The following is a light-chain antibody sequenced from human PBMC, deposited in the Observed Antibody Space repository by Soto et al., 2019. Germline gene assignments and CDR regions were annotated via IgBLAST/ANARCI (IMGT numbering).Light chain of an antibody. CDR3: CSYTTSNTRQIV. J-gene: IGLJ1*01. CDR2: DVS. Sequence: QSALTQPASVSGSPGQSITISCTGTSSDVGGYNYVSWYQQHPGKAPEFTIYDVSNRPSGVSNRFSGSKSGNTASLTISGLQAEDEADYYCCSYTTSNTRQIVFGTGTKVTVL. V-gene: IGLV2-14*01. CDR1: SSDVGGYNY.